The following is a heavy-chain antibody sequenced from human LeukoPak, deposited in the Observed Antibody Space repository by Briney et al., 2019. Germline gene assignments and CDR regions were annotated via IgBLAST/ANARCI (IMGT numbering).Heavy chain of an antibody. J-gene: IGHJ1*01. Sequence: GGSLRLSCAASGFTFSSYGMHWVRQAPGKGLEWVAVISYDGSNKYYADSVKGRFTISRDNSKNTLYLQMNSLRAEDTAVYYCARSYGGNSEAGYFQHWGQGTLVTVSS. CDR3: ARSYGGNSEAGYFQH. CDR2: ISYDGSNK. V-gene: IGHV3-30*03. CDR1: GFTFSSYG. D-gene: IGHD4-23*01.